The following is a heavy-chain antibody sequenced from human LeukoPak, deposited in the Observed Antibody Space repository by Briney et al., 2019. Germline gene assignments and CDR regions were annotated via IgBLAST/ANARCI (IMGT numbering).Heavy chain of an antibody. Sequence: GVSLRLSCAASGFTFSSYSMNWVRQAPGKGLEWVSSISSSSSYIYYADSVKGRFTISRDNAKNSLYLQMNSLRAEDTAVYYCARERNYYDSSGHDYWGQGTLVTVSS. J-gene: IGHJ4*02. CDR2: ISSSSSYI. V-gene: IGHV3-21*01. D-gene: IGHD3-22*01. CDR3: ARERNYYDSSGHDY. CDR1: GFTFSSYS.